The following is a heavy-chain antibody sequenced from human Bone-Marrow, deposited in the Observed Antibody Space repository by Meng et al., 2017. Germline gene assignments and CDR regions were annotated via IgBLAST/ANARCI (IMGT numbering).Heavy chain of an antibody. D-gene: IGHD4-11*01. CDR3: ARGPTTMAHDFDY. CDR2: INHSGST. J-gene: IGHJ4*02. V-gene: IGHV4-34*01. Sequence: VQLQQWGAGLLNPSETLSLPCVVSGGSFSDYYWSWIRRPPGKGLEWIGEINHSGSTNYNPSLESRATISVDTSQNNLSLKLSSVTAADSAVYYCARGPTTMAHDFDYWGQGTLVTVSS. CDR1: GGSFSDYY.